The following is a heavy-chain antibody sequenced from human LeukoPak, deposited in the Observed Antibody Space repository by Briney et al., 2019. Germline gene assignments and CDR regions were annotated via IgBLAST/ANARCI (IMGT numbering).Heavy chain of an antibody. CDR1: GYTFTSYY. D-gene: IGHD2-2*01. J-gene: IGHJ4*02. CDR2: INPSGGST. V-gene: IGHV1-46*03. Sequence: ASVKVSCKASGYTFTSYYMHWVRQAPGQGLEWMGIINPSGGSTSYAQKFQGRVTMTRDTSTSTVYMELSSLRSEDTAVHYCARQQYDIVVVPAALAYWGQGTLVTVSS. CDR3: ARQQYDIVVVPAALAY.